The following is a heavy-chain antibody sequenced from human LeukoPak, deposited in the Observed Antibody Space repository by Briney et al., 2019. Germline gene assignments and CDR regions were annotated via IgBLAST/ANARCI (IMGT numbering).Heavy chain of an antibody. CDR1: GFTFSNYT. J-gene: IGHJ3*02. D-gene: IGHD1-26*01. V-gene: IGHV3-30*04. CDR3: ARGDDAFDI. Sequence: GGSLRLSCAASGFTFSNYTMHGVREAPGKGLEWGAIISYDGSNQYYTDSVEGRFTLSRDNSKNTLYLQMSSLRTEDTAVYYCARGDDAFDIWGQGTVVTVS. CDR2: ISYDGSNQ.